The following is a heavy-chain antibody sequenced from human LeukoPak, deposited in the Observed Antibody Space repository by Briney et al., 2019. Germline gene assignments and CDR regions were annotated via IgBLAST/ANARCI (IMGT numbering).Heavy chain of an antibody. CDR3: ARASYGSGSYQSNPTPEDY. CDR1: GGTFSSYA. Sequence: GASVKVSCTASGGTFSSYAISWVRQAPGQGLEWMGGIIPIFGTANYAQKFQGRVTITADESTSTAYMELSSLRSEDTAVYYCARASYGSGSYQSNPTPEDYWGQGTLVTVSS. D-gene: IGHD3-10*01. V-gene: IGHV1-69*13. CDR2: IIPIFGTA. J-gene: IGHJ4*02.